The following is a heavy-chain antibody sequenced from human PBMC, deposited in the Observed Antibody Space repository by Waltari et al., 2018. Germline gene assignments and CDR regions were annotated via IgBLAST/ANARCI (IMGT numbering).Heavy chain of an antibody. D-gene: IGHD3-22*01. V-gene: IGHV1-69*08. Sequence: QVQLVQSGAEVKKPGSSVKVSCKASGGTFSSYAISWVRKAPGQGLEWMGRIIPIFGTANYAQKFQGRVTITADKSTSTAYMELSSLRSEDTAVYYCARGDYYDSSGYYYVEDYWGQGTLVTVSS. CDR2: IIPIFGTA. J-gene: IGHJ4*02. CDR3: ARGDYYDSSGYYYVEDY. CDR1: GGTFSSYA.